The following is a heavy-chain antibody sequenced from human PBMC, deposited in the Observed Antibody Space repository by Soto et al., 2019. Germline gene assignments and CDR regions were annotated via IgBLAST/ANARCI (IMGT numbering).Heavy chain of an antibody. CDR3: ARVRILWWCFDY. CDR1: GGSFSGYY. CDR2: INHSGST. D-gene: IGHD2-21*01. Sequence: QVQLQQWGAGLLKPSETLSLTCAVYGGSFSGYYWSWIRQPPGKGLEWIGEINHSGSTNYNPSLKSRGTLSGNTVKEQFSLKLSSVTAADTAVYYCARVRILWWCFDYWGQGTLVTVSS. J-gene: IGHJ4*02. V-gene: IGHV4-34*01.